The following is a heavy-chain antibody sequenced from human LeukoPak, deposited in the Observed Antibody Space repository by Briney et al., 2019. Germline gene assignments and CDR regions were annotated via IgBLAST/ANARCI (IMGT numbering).Heavy chain of an antibody. J-gene: IGHJ4*02. Sequence: SSETLSLTCTVSGGSISSSSYYWGWIRQPPGKGLEWIGSIYYSGSTYYNPSLKSRVTISVDTSKNQFSLKLSSVTAADTAVYYCARLKEGIDYWGQGTPVTVSS. CDR2: IYYSGST. D-gene: IGHD3-10*01. CDR1: GGSISSSSYY. CDR3: ARLKEGIDY. V-gene: IGHV4-39*01.